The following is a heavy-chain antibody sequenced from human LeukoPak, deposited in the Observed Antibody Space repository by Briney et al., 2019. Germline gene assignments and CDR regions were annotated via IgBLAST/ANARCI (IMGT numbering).Heavy chain of an antibody. J-gene: IGHJ3*02. D-gene: IGHD3-3*01. CDR1: GGTFSSYA. CDR2: ITPIFGKT. Sequence: SVKVSCKASGGTFSSYAISWVRQAPGQGLEWMGGITPIFGKTNYAQKFQGRLTITTDESTSTAYMELRSLRFEDTAVYYCARHGGITIFGVAQTGGAFDIWGQGTVVTVSS. V-gene: IGHV1-69*05. CDR3: ARHGGITIFGVAQTGGAFDI.